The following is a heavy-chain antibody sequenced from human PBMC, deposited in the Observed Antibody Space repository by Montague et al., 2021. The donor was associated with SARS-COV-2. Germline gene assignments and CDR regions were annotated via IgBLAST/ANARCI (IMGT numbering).Heavy chain of an antibody. V-gene: IGHV4-59*01. CDR2: IYYSGST. CDR1: GGSITSYY. J-gene: IGHJ4*02. D-gene: IGHD3-10*01. Sequence: SETLSLTCTVSGGSITSYYRSWIRQPPGKGLEYIGYIYYSGSTNYNPSLKSRVTMSVDTSKNQFSLKLSSVTAADTAVYYCARGDGHYYGSGTYPYYWGQGTLVTVSS. CDR3: ARGDGHYYGSGTYPYY.